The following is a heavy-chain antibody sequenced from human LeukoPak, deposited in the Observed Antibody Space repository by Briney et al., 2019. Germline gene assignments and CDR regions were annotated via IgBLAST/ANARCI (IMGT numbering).Heavy chain of an antibody. CDR2: IHYSGTV. CDR1: DGSISGTPYY. CDR3: ARVTRYDNSRDNYYMDV. Sequence: SETLSLTCIVSDGSISGTPYYWGWFRQPPGKGPEWIGNIHYSGTVYYNPSLKSRVTISVDTSKNQFPLKVSSVTAADTAVYFCARVTRYDNSRDNYYMDVWGKGTTVTVSS. V-gene: IGHV4-39*06. J-gene: IGHJ6*03. D-gene: IGHD4-17*01.